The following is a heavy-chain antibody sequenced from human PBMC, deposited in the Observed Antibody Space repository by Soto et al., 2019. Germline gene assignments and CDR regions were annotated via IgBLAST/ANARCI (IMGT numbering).Heavy chain of an antibody. J-gene: IGHJ4*02. Sequence: QVQLVQSGAEVKKPGASVKVSCKASGYTFTSYGISWVRQAPGQGLEWMGWISAYKGNTNYAQKLPGRGTMTTDPSTSADYMGLRSLRSDDTAVYYCAIYISRGYSPPPYFDYWGQGTLGTGS. CDR3: AIYISRGYSPPPYFDY. CDR2: ISAYKGNT. D-gene: IGHD2-15*01. V-gene: IGHV1-18*01. CDR1: GYTFTSYG.